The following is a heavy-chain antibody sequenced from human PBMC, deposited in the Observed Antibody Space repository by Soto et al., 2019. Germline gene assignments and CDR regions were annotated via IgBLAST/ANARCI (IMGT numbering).Heavy chain of an antibody. Sequence: QLRLQESGPGLVKPSETLSLTCTVSGGSISSSDYYWGWIRQPPGKGLEWIGSIYYNGNTYYKPSLRSRATISEDTSRNQFSLKLSSVTAADTGVYYCGRVSGPLYYAVDVWGQGTTVTVSS. V-gene: IGHV4-39*01. J-gene: IGHJ6*02. CDR3: GRVSGPLYYAVDV. CDR2: IYYNGNT. CDR1: GGSISSSDYY. D-gene: IGHD5-12*01.